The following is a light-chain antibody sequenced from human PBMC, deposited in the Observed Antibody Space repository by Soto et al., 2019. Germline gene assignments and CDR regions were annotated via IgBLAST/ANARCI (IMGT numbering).Light chain of an antibody. CDR1: SSDVGGYNY. CDR2: EVS. V-gene: IGLV2-14*01. CDR3: SSYTSSSTYV. J-gene: IGLJ1*01. Sequence: QSVLTQPASVSGSPGQSITISCTGTSSDVGGYNYVSWYQQHPGKAPKLMIYEVSNRPSGVSNRFSGSKSGNTASLTISGXQAEDEADYYCSSYTSSSTYVFGTGTKVT.